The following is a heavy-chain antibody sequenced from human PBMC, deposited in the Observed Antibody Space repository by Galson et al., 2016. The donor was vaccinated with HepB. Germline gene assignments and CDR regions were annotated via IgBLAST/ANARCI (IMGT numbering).Heavy chain of an antibody. CDR2: IWYDGSNK. CDR1: GFTFSTYG. J-gene: IGHJ4*02. CDR3: ASEAPILAPTLDY. D-gene: IGHD5-12*01. Sequence: SLRLSCAASGFTFSTYGMHWVRQAPGKGLEWVAVIWYDGSNKYYADPVRGRFTISRDNSKNTLYLQMNSLRAEDTAVYYCASEAPILAPTLDYWGQGTLVIVSS. V-gene: IGHV3-33*01.